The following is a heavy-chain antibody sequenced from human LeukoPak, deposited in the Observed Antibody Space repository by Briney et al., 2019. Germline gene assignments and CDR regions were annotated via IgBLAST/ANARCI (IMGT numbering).Heavy chain of an antibody. D-gene: IGHD5-18*01. J-gene: IGHJ4*02. CDR1: GFTFSSYG. Sequence: GRSLRLSCAASGFTFSSYGMHWVRQAPGKGLEWVAVISYDGSNKYYADSVKGRFTISRDNSKNTLYLQMNSLRAEDTAVYYCAKGYSYGLDYWGQGTLVTVSS. V-gene: IGHV3-30*18. CDR3: AKGYSYGLDY. CDR2: ISYDGSNK.